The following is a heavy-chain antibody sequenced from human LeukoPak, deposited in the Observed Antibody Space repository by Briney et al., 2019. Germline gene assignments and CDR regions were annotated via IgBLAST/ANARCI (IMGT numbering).Heavy chain of an antibody. CDR2: ISSSSSYI. J-gene: IGHJ4*02. D-gene: IGHD5-24*01. V-gene: IGHV3-21*01. Sequence: GGSLRLSCAASGFTFSSYSMTWVRQAPGKGLEWVSSISSSSSYIYYADSVKGRFTISRDNAKNSLYLQMNSLRAEDTAVYYCAREGTSRDGYNPKYYFDYWGQGTLVTVSS. CDR1: GFTFSSYS. CDR3: AREGTSRDGYNPKYYFDY.